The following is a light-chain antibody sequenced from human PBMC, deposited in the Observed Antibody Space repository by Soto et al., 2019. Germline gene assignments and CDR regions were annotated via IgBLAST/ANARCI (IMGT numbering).Light chain of an antibody. V-gene: IGLV2-14*01. J-gene: IGLJ1*01. Sequence: QSVLTQPASVSGSPGQSITISCTGTSSDVGGYNYVSWYQQHPGKAPDLMIYDVSNRPSGVSNRFSGSKSGNTASLTISGLPAEDAADYFCSSYTSSDTPYVFGTGTKVTVL. CDR3: SSYTSSDTPYV. CDR1: SSDVGGYNY. CDR2: DVS.